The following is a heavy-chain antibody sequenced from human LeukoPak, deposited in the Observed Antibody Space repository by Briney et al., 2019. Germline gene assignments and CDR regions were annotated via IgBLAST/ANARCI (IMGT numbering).Heavy chain of an antibody. CDR1: GYTFTSYD. V-gene: IGHV1-8*01. J-gene: IGHJ6*03. CDR3: ARGGFPDCSSTSCPSPYYYYMDV. CDR2: MNPNSGNT. Sequence: ASGKVSCRASGYTFTSYDINWVRQATGQGLEWMGWMNPNSGNTGYAQKFQGRVTMTRNTSISTTYMELSSLRSEDTAVYYCARGGFPDCSSTSCPSPYYYYMDVWDKGTTVTVSS. D-gene: IGHD2-2*01.